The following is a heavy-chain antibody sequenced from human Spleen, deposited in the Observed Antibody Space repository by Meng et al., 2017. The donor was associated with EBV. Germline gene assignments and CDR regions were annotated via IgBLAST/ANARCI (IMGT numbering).Heavy chain of an antibody. Sequence: QVQRVQSGAEVKKPGASVKVSCKASGYIFSSYDINWVRQATGQGLEWMGWMNPTSGKTGYAQKFQDRVTMTRDSAISTAYMELSSLRSDDTAVYYCARDLGGDFDYWGQGTLVTVSS. J-gene: IGHJ4*02. CDR2: MNPTSGKT. D-gene: IGHD3-16*01. CDR1: GYIFSSYD. V-gene: IGHV1-8*01. CDR3: ARDLGGDFDY.